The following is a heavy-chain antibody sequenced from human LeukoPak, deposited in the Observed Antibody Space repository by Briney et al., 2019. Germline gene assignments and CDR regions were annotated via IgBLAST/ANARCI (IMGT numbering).Heavy chain of an antibody. CDR3: ARVMGRYCSSTSCYVDY. CDR1: GFTFSSYA. CDR2: ISYDGSNK. D-gene: IGHD2-2*01. V-gene: IGHV3-30*04. J-gene: IGHJ4*02. Sequence: PGGSLRLSCAASGFTFSSYAMHWVRRAPGKGLEWVAVISYDGSNKYYADSVKGRFTISRDNSKNTLYLQMNSLRAEDTAVYYCARVMGRYCSSTSCYVDYWGQGTLVTVSS.